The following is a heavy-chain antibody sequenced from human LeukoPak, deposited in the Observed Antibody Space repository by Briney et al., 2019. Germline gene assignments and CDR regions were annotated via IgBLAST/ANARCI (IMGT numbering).Heavy chain of an antibody. D-gene: IGHD1-26*01. CDR2: ISGSGVMT. Sequence: GSLRLSCAASGFTFSSYGMTWVRQAPGKGLEWVATISGSGVMTYYADSVKGRFTVSGDNSKNTLYLQMSSLTAADTAVYYCAKDRSIGTYYTFDHWGQGTLVTVSS. V-gene: IGHV3-23*01. CDR3: AKDRSIGTYYTFDH. CDR1: GFTFSSYG. J-gene: IGHJ4*02.